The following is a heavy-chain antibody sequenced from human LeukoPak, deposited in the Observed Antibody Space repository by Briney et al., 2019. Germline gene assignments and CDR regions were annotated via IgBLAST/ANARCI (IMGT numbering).Heavy chain of an antibody. J-gene: IGHJ3*02. CDR1: RYTFTSYY. V-gene: IGHV1-46*01. Sequence: ASVKVSCKASRYTFTSYYMHWVRQAPGQGLEWMGIINPSGGSTSYAQKFQGRVTMTRDTSTSTVYMELSSLRSEDTAVYYCASVGNYDILTGIGGGAFDIWGQGTMVTVSS. D-gene: IGHD3-9*01. CDR2: INPSGGST. CDR3: ASVGNYDILTGIGGGAFDI.